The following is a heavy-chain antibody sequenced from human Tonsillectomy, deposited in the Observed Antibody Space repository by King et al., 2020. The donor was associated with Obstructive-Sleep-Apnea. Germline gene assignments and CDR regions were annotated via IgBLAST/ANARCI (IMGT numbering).Heavy chain of an antibody. CDR3: AKDGIAVAGFDY. CDR2: ISWNSDNI. D-gene: IGHD6-19*01. V-gene: IGHV3-9*01. CDR1: GFTFDDYA. Sequence: QLVQSGGGLVQPGRSLRLSCAASGFTFDDYAMHWVRQAPGKGLEWVSGISWNSDNIGYADSVKGRFTIPRDNAKNSLYLQMNSLRAEDTALYYCAKDGIAVAGFDYWGQGTLVTVSS. J-gene: IGHJ4*02.